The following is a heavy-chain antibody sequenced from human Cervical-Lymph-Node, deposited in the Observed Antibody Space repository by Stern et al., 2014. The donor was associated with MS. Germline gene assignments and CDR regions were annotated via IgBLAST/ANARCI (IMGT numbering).Heavy chain of an antibody. V-gene: IGHV3-9*01. CDR3: AKGSVTIFGVVTV. Sequence: QLVESGGGLVQPGRSLRLSCATSGFTFDAYAMPWVRQAHGKGLEWVSGISRNSGSIGYADSVKGRFTISRDNAKNSLYLQMNSLRAEDTALYYCAKGSVTIFGVVTVWGQGTLVTVSS. CDR2: ISRNSGSI. D-gene: IGHD3-3*01. J-gene: IGHJ4*02. CDR1: GFTFDAYA.